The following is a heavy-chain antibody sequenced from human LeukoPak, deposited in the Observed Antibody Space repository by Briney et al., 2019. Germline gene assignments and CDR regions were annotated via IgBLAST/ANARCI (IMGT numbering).Heavy chain of an antibody. CDR3: AHREQQLGVDY. Sequence: SGPTVVKPTQTLTLTGTFSGFSLSTSGVGVGWIRQPPGKALKWLALIYWNDYKRYSPSLKSRLTITKDTSKIQVVLTITNIDPVDTATYYCAHREQQLGVDYWGQGTLVTVSS. CDR2: IYWNDYK. J-gene: IGHJ4*02. CDR1: GFSLSTSGVG. D-gene: IGHD6-13*01. V-gene: IGHV2-5*01.